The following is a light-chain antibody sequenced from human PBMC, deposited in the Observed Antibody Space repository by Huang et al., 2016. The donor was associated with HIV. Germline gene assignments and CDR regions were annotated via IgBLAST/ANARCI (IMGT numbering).Light chain of an antibody. CDR2: EAS. CDR1: ENIDKY. Sequence: DPQMTQSPSSLSASVGDRVTITCRASENIDKYLNWYQQRPGKAPKLLMYEASSLESGVQSRFSGSGSGTDFTLTISSLQPEDFATYYCQQSFSTPYTFGQGTKLDIK. J-gene: IGKJ2*01. V-gene: IGKV1-39*01. CDR3: QQSFSTPYT.